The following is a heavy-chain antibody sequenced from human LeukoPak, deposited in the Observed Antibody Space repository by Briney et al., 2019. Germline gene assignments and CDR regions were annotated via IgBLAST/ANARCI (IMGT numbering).Heavy chain of an antibody. J-gene: IGHJ3*02. V-gene: IGHV4-34*01. CDR3: ARAAIAVAGLDI. CDR2: INHSGST. Sequence: PSETLSLTCAVYGGSFSGYYWSWIRQPPGKGLEWIGEINHSGSTNYNPSLKSRVTISVDTSKNQFSLKLSSVTAADTAVYYCARAAIAVAGLDIWGQGTMVTVSS. CDR1: GGSFSGYY. D-gene: IGHD6-19*01.